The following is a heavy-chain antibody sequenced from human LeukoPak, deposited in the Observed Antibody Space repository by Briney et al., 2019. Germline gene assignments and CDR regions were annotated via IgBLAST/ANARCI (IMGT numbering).Heavy chain of an antibody. V-gene: IGHV4-4*07. CDR1: GGSISSYY. CDR3: ARDFGYSSSWYWFDP. CDR2: IYTSGST. Sequence: SETLSLTCTVSGGSISSYYWSWIRQPAGKGLEWIGRIYTSGSTNYNPSLTSRVTMSVDTSKNQFSLKLSSVTAADTAVYYCARDFGYSSSWYWFDPWGQGTLVTVSS. D-gene: IGHD6-13*01. J-gene: IGHJ5*02.